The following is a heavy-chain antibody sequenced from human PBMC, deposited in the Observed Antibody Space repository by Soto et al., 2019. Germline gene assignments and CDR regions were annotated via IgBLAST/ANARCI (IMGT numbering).Heavy chain of an antibody. J-gene: IGHJ6*03. D-gene: IGHD3-3*01. Sequence: ASVKVSCKASGYTFTSYGISWVRQAPGQGLEWMGRISAYNGNTNYAQKLQGRVTMTTDTSTSTAYMELRSLRSDDTAVYYCARESHDFWSGYYMAMDVWGKGTTVTVSS. CDR3: ARESHDFWSGYYMAMDV. CDR1: GYTFTSYG. CDR2: ISAYNGNT. V-gene: IGHV1-18*01.